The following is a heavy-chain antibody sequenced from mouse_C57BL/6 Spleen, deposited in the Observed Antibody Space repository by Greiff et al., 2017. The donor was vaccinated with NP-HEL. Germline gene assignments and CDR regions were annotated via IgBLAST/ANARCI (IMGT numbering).Heavy chain of an antibody. CDR2: IRSKSNNYAT. CDR1: GFSFNTYA. Sequence: EVKLVESGGGLVQPKGSLKLSCAASGFSFNTYAMNWVRQAPGKGLEWVARIRSKSNNYATYYADSVKDRFTISRDDSESMLYLQMNNLKTEATAMYYCVRHVPYAYWGQGTLVTVSA. V-gene: IGHV10-1*01. CDR3: VRHVPYAY. J-gene: IGHJ3*01.